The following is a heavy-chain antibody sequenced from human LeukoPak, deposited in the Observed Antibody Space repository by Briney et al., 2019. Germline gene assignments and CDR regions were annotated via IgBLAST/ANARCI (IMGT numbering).Heavy chain of an antibody. D-gene: IGHD4-23*01. CDR1: GGSISSSSYY. CDR2: IYYSGNT. V-gene: IGHV4-39*07. CDR3: AREPYGG. Sequence: SETLSLTCTVSGGSISSSSYYWGWIRQPPGKGLEWIGSIYYSGNTYYNPSLKSRVTISVDTSKNQFSLKLSSVTAADTAVYYCAREPYGGWSQGTLVTVSS. J-gene: IGHJ4*02.